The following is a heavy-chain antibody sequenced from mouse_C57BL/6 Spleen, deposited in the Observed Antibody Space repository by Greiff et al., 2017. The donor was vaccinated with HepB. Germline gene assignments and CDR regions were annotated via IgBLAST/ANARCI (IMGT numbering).Heavy chain of an antibody. CDR1: GFTFSDYG. Sequence: EVQLVESGGGLVKPGGSLKLSCAASGFTFSDYGMHWVRQAPEKGLEWVAYISSGSSTIYYADTVKGRFTISRDNAKNTLFLQMTSLGSEDTAMYYCARSITTVWYFDVWGTGTTVTVSS. D-gene: IGHD1-1*01. J-gene: IGHJ1*03. CDR3: ARSITTVWYFDV. V-gene: IGHV5-17*01. CDR2: ISSGSSTI.